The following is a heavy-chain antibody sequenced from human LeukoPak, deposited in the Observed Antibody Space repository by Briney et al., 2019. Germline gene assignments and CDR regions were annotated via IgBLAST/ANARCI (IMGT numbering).Heavy chain of an antibody. CDR1: AFTFSSYS. V-gene: IGHV3-21*01. Sequence: GGSLRLSCAASAFTFSSYSMNWVRQAPGKGLEWVSSISTSSSYIYYADSVKGRFTISRDNAKKSLYLQMNSLRADDTAVYYCARGASVVAGNDNAFDIWGQGTMVTVSP. CDR3: ARGASVVAGNDNAFDI. CDR2: ISTSSSYI. D-gene: IGHD6-19*01. J-gene: IGHJ3*02.